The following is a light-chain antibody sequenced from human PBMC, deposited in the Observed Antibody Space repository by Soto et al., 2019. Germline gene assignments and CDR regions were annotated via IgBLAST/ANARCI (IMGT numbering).Light chain of an antibody. CDR3: QQYGSSF. J-gene: IGKJ4*01. Sequence: EIVLTQSPGTLPLSPGERATLSCRASQSVSSSYLAWYQQKPGQAPRLLIYGASSRATGIPDRFSGSGSGTDFTLTISRLEPEDFAVYYCQQYGSSFFGGGTKVDIK. V-gene: IGKV3-20*01. CDR1: QSVSSSY. CDR2: GAS.